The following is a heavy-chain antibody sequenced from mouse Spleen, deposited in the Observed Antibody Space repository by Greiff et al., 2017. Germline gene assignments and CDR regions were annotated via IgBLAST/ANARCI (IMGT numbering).Heavy chain of an antibody. CDR1: GYTFTDYY. Sequence: EVQLQQSGPELVKPGASVKISCKASGYTFTDYYMNWVKQSHGKSLEWIGDINPNNGGTSYNQKFKGKATLTVDKSSSTAYMELRSLTSEDSAVYYCARERYGNYEGWFAYWGQGTLVTVSA. D-gene: IGHD2-10*02. J-gene: IGHJ3*01. V-gene: IGHV1-26*01. CDR3: ARERYGNYEGWFAY. CDR2: INPNNGGT.